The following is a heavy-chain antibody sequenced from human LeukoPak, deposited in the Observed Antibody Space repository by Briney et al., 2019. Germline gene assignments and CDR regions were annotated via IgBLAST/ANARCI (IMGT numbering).Heavy chain of an antibody. J-gene: IGHJ4*02. CDR2: IYYSGSS. CDR3: ARESSSSWSAVVY. V-gene: IGHV4-59*01. Sequence: SETLSLTCTVSGVSINGYYWSWIRRPPGKGLEWIGYIYYSGSSNNNPSLKSRVTISVDTSKNQFSLKLSSVTAADTAVYYCARESSSSWSAVVYWGQGTLVTVSS. CDR1: GVSINGYY. D-gene: IGHD6-13*01.